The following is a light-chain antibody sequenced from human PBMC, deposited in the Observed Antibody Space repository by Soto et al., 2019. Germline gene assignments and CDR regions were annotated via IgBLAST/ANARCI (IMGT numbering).Light chain of an antibody. Sequence: QSALTQPPSASGSPGQSVTISCTATSSDVGGYNYVSWYQQHPGKAPKLMISEVSKRPSGVPDRFSGSNSGNTASLTVSGLQAEDEADYYCSSFAGNNNFVFGGGTKLTVL. J-gene: IGLJ2*01. CDR2: EVS. CDR1: SSDVGGYNY. V-gene: IGLV2-8*01. CDR3: SSFAGNNNFV.